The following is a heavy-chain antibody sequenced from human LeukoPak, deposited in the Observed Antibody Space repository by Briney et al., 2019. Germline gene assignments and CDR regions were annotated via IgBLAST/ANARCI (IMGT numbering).Heavy chain of an antibody. CDR1: GDSVSSNSAA. CDR2: TYYRSKWYN. V-gene: IGHV6-1*01. D-gene: IGHD3-10*01. CDR3: ATAPGVGTMVRGDPMDAFDI. Sequence: SQTLSLTCAISGDSVSSNSAAWNWIRQSPSRGLEWLGRTYYRSKWYNDYAVSVKSRITINPDTSKNQFSLQLNSVTPEDTAVYYCATAPGVGTMVRGDPMDAFDIWGQGTMVTVSS. J-gene: IGHJ3*02.